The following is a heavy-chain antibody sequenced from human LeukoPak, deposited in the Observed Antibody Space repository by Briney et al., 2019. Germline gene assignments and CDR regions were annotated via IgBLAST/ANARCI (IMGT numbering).Heavy chain of an antibody. J-gene: IGHJ6*02. Sequence: KPSETLSLTCAVYGGSFSGYYWSWIRQPPGKGLEWIGEINHSGSTNYNPSLKSRVTISVDTSKNQFSLKLSSVTAADTAVYYCARVAVTNYYYYGMDVWGQGTTVTVSS. CDR3: ARVAVTNYYYYGMDV. CDR2: INHSGST. D-gene: IGHD4-11*01. CDR1: GGSFSGYY. V-gene: IGHV4-34*01.